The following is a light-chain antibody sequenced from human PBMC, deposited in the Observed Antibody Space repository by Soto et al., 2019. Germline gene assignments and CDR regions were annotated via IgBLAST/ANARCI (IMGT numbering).Light chain of an antibody. CDR3: GSYTSSNTYV. J-gene: IGLJ1*01. CDR2: DVS. CDR1: SSDVGGYNY. Sequence: QSALTQPASVSGSPGQSITISCTGTSSDVGGYNYVSWYQQHPGKAPKLIMYDVSNRPSGVSNSFSGSKSGNTASLAISGLKAEDEADYYCGSYTSSNTYVFGTGTKVTVL. V-gene: IGLV2-14*03.